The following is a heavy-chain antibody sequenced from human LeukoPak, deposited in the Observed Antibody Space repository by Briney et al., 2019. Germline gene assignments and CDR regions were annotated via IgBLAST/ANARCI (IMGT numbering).Heavy chain of an antibody. J-gene: IGHJ4*02. CDR2: IYYSGST. CDR3: ARDKGREGNDY. D-gene: IGHD1-26*01. V-gene: IGHV4-30-4*08. CDR1: GGSISSGDYY. Sequence: SETLSLTCTVSGGSISSGDYYWSWIRQPSGKGLEWIGYIYYSGSTYYNPSLKSRVTISVDTSKNQFSLKLSSVTAADTAVYYCARDKGREGNDYWGQGTLVTVSS.